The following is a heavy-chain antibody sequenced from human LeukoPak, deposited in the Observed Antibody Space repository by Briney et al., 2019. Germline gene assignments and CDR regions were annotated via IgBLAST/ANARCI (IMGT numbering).Heavy chain of an antibody. CDR2: ISSSGSTI. CDR3: ARDGVEDYFDY. CDR1: GFTFSSYE. J-gene: IGHJ4*02. D-gene: IGHD2-8*01. V-gene: IGHV3-48*03. Sequence: PGGSLRLSCAASGFTFSSYEMNWVRQAPGKGLEWVSYISSSGSTIYYADSVKGRFTISRDNAKNSLYLQMNSLRAEDTAVYYCARDGVEDYFDYWGQGTLVTVSS.